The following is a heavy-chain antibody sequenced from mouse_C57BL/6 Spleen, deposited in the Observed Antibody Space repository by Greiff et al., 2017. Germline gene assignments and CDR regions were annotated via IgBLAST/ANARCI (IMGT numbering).Heavy chain of an antibody. CDR3: ARYYGSIDYFDY. Sequence: VQLQQSGPGLVKPSQSLSLTCSVTGYSITSGYYWNWIRQFPGNKLEWMGYISYDGSNNYNPSLKNRISITRDTSKNQFFLKLNSVTTEDTATYYCARYYGSIDYFDYWGQGTTLTVSS. CDR2: ISYDGSN. J-gene: IGHJ2*01. D-gene: IGHD1-1*01. V-gene: IGHV3-6*01. CDR1: GYSITSGYY.